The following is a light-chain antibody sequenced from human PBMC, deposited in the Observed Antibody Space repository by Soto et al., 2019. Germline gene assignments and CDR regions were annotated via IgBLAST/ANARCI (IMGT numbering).Light chain of an antibody. J-gene: IGLJ2*01. CDR3: QAWDSATDVV. CDR1: KLGDKY. CDR2: EDT. V-gene: IGLV3-1*01. Sequence: SYELTQPPSVSVSPGQTASITCSGDKLGDKYASWHQQKPGQSPVLVIYEDTKRPSGIPERFSGSNSGNTATLTISGTQAMDEADYYCQAWDSATDVVFGGGTKLTVL.